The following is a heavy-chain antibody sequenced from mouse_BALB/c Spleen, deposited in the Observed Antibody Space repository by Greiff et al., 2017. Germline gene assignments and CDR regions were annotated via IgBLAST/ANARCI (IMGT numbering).Heavy chain of an antibody. Sequence: EVKLVESGGGLVQPGGSRKLSCAASGFTFSSFGMHWVRQAPEKGLEWVAYISSGSSTIYYADTVKGRFTISRDNPKNTLFLQMTSLRSEDTAMYYCAREGWSYYFDYWGQGTTLTVSS. CDR3: AREGWSYYFDY. J-gene: IGHJ2*01. CDR1: GFTFSSFG. CDR2: ISSGSSTI. V-gene: IGHV5-17*02. D-gene: IGHD2-3*01.